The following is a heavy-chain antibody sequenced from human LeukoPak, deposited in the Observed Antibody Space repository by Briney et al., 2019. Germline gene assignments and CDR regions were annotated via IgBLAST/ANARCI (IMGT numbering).Heavy chain of an antibody. CDR3: ARDRLYCSSTSCIYYYMDV. J-gene: IGHJ6*03. Sequence: GGSLRLSCAASGFTFDDYGMSWVRQAPGKGLEWVSGINWNGGSTGYADSVKGRFTISRDNAKNSLYLQMNSLRAEDTALYYCARDRLYCSSTSCIYYYMDVWGKGTTVTVSS. D-gene: IGHD2-2*01. V-gene: IGHV3-20*04. CDR2: INWNGGST. CDR1: GFTFDDYG.